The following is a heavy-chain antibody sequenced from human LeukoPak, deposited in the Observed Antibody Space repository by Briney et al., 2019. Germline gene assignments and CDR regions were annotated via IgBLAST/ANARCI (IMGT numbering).Heavy chain of an antibody. CDR1: GFTFSDYY. V-gene: IGHV3-11*01. CDR3: ARDIVVVPAAIENGMDV. CDR2: ISSSGSTI. D-gene: IGHD2-2*01. Sequence: GGSLRLSCAASGFTFSDYYMSWIRQAPGKGLEWVSYISSSGSTIYYADSVKVRFTISRDNAKNSLYLQMNSLRAEDTAVYYCARDIVVVPAAIENGMDVWGQGTTVTVSS. J-gene: IGHJ6*02.